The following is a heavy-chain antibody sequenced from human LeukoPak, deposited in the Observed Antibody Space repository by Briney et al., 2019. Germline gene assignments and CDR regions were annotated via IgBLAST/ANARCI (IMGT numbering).Heavy chain of an antibody. CDR3: VRGPYCTGGGCHGHFDY. V-gene: IGHV3-13*01. J-gene: IGHJ4*02. CDR1: GFTFSDYD. D-gene: IGHD2-8*02. Sequence: GGSLRLSCAASGFTFSDYDMYWFRQSTGKGLEWVSAIGTAGDTYYPGSMKGRFTISRENAKNSLYLQMNSLRVGDTAVYYCVRGPYCTGGGCHGHFDYWGQGTLVTASS. CDR2: IGTAGDT.